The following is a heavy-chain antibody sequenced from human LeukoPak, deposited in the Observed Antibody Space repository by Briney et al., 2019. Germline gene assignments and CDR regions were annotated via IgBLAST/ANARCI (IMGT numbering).Heavy chain of an antibody. CDR3: ARDNRWRYYDSSGYSF. V-gene: IGHV4-34*01. Sequence: SETLSLTCTVSGGSISSYYWSWIRQPPGKGLEWIGEINHSGSTNYNPSLKSRVTISVDTSKNQFSLKLSSVTAADTAVYYCARDNRWRYYDSSGYSFWGQGTLVTVSS. D-gene: IGHD3-22*01. J-gene: IGHJ4*02. CDR2: INHSGST. CDR1: GGSISSYY.